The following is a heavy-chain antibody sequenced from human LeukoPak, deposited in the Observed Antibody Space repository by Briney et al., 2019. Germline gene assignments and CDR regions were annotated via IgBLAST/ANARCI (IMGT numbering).Heavy chain of an antibody. Sequence: GGSLRLSCTASGFTLRNYWMSWVRQAPGKGLEWVANIKQDGSEKYYVDSVKGRFTISRDNAKNSLYLQMNSLRAEDTAVYYCASELRYFDWLLSYFDYWGQGTLVTVSS. D-gene: IGHD3-9*01. J-gene: IGHJ4*02. V-gene: IGHV3-7*01. CDR2: IKQDGSEK. CDR1: GFTLRNYW. CDR3: ASELRYFDWLLSYFDY.